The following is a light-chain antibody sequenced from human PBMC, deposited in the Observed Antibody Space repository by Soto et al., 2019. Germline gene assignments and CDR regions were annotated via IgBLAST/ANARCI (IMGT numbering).Light chain of an antibody. CDR3: WQLCSSQWT. V-gene: IGKV3-20*01. CDR2: GAS. CDR1: QSVNSVY. J-gene: IGKJ1*01. Sequence: EIVLTQSPGTLSLSPGERATLSCRASQSVNSVYLAWYQQKPGQPPRLLIYGASNRATGIPERFSGSGSGTDYTLPISRREPDDFGAYYCWQLCSSQWTFGQGTKVESK.